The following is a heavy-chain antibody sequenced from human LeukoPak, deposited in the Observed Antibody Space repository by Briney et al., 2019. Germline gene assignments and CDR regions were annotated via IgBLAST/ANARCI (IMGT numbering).Heavy chain of an antibody. V-gene: IGHV1-18*01. Sequence: GASVKVSCKASGYTFTSFGISWVRQAPGQGLEWMGWISAYNGNTNYAQKLQGRVTMTTDTSTSTAYMELRSLRSDDTAVYYCARVSIVVVVAAKAYGMDVWGQGTTVTVSS. D-gene: IGHD2-15*01. CDR2: ISAYNGNT. J-gene: IGHJ6*02. CDR3: ARVSIVVVVAAKAYGMDV. CDR1: GYTFTSFG.